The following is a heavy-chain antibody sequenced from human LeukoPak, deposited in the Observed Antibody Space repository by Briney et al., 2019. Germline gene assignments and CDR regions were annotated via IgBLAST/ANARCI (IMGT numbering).Heavy chain of an antibody. CDR2: IYYSGST. CDR3: ARSITIFGVVLDAFDI. D-gene: IGHD3-3*01. V-gene: IGHV4-59*01. Sequence: SETLSLTCTVSGGSISSYYWSWIRQPPGKGLEWIGCIYYSGSTNYNPSLKSRVTISVDTSKNQFSLKLSSVTAADTAVYYCARSITIFGVVLDAFDIWGQGTMVTVSS. CDR1: GGSISSYY. J-gene: IGHJ3*02.